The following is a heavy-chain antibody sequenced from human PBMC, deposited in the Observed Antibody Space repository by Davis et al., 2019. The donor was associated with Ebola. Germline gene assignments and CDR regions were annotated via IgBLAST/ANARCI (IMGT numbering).Heavy chain of an antibody. D-gene: IGHD2-2*01. Sequence: PGGSLRLSCAASGFTFGSYSMNWVRQAPGKGLEWVSYISSSSRTTCYADSVKGRFTISRDNAKNSLYLQMNSLRDEDTAVYYCARRPELGYCSSTSCFRDAFDIWGQGTMVTVSS. CDR1: GFTFGSYS. J-gene: IGHJ3*02. V-gene: IGHV3-48*02. CDR3: ARRPELGYCSSTSCFRDAFDI. CDR2: ISSSSRTT.